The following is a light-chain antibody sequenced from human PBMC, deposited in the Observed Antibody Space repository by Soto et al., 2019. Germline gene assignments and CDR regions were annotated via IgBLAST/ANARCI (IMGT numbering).Light chain of an antibody. V-gene: IGLV2-14*03. Sequence: QSALTQPASVSGSPGQSITISCTGTSSDVGAYNYVSWYQHHPGKAPKLMIYDVSNRPSGVSNRFSGSKSDNTASLTISGLQAEDEADYYCNSFTTSSTLVFGGGTQLTVL. CDR2: DVS. CDR3: NSFTTSSTLV. CDR1: SSDVGAYNY. J-gene: IGLJ2*01.